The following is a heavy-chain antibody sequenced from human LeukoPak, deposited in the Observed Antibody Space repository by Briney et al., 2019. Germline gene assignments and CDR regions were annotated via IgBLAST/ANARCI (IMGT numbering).Heavy chain of an antibody. D-gene: IGHD1-26*01. CDR2: ISSSSSYI. J-gene: IGHJ4*02. CDR1: GFTFSSYS. V-gene: IGHV3-21*01. CDR3: ARARSDGSHTSFDY. Sequence: GGSLRLSCAASGFTFSSYSMNWVRQAPGKGLEWVSSISSSSSYIYYADSVKGRFTIPRDNAKNSLYLQMNSLRAEDTAVYYCARARSDGSHTSFDYWGQGTLVTVSS.